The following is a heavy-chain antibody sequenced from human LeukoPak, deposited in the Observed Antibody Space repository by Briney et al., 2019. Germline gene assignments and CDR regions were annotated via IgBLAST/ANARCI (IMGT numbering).Heavy chain of an antibody. CDR3: ARGGKYSSLDAFDI. J-gene: IGHJ3*02. D-gene: IGHD6-6*01. Sequence: SETLSLTCTVSGGSISSSSYYWGWIRQPPGKVLEWIGYMYDSRDTDYNPSLKSRVTISVDTSKNQVYLKLFFVTAADRAVYYCARGGKYSSLDAFDIWGQGTMVTVSS. CDR1: GGSISSSSYY. V-gene: IGHV4-61*05. CDR2: MYDSRDT.